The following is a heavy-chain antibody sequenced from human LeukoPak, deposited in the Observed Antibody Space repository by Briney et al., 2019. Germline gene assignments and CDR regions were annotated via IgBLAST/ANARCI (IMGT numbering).Heavy chain of an antibody. CDR1: GYSFTSYW. D-gene: IGHD1-26*01. Sequence: GESLKISCKGSGYSFTSYWIGWVRQVPGKGLEWMGIIYPGDSDTRYSPSFQGQVTISADKSISTAYLQWSSLKAADTAMYYCERRLGATSGPIDYWGQGTLVTVSS. CDR3: ERRLGATSGPIDY. CDR2: IYPGDSDT. V-gene: IGHV5-51*01. J-gene: IGHJ4*02.